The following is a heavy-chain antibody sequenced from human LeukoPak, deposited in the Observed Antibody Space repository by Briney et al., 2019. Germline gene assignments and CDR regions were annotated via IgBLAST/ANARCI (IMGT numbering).Heavy chain of an antibody. V-gene: IGHV3-7*01. CDR1: GVSFRDYH. D-gene: IGHD3-10*01. CDR2: IKQDGSEK. CDR3: ARVTYYYGSGSLGGFDY. J-gene: IGHJ4*02. Sequence: ETLSLTCVASGVSFRDYHWSWIRQTPGKGLEWVASIKQDGSEKYYVDSVKGRFTISRDNAKNSLYLQMNSLRAEDTAVYYCARVTYYYGSGSLGGFDYWGQGTLVTVSS.